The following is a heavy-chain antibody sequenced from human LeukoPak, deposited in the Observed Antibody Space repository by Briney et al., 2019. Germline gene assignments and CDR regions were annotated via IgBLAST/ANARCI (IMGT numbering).Heavy chain of an antibody. J-gene: IGHJ4*02. CDR2: IINSGATT. V-gene: IGHV3-23*01. CDR1: GFTFSSYA. D-gene: IGHD4-17*01. CDR3: AKDIHSDYGGLDY. Sequence: GGSLRLSCAASGFTFSSYAMTWVRQAPGKGLEWVSTIINSGATTYYADSVKGRFTISRDNSKNTLDLQMNSLRAEDTAAYYCAKDIHSDYGGLDYWGQGTLVTVSS.